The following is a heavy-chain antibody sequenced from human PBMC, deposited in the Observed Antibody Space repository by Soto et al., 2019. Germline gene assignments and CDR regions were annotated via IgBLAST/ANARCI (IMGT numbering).Heavy chain of an antibody. CDR3: ARATYDGDLDY. J-gene: IGHJ4*02. V-gene: IGHV3-30-3*01. Sequence: QVQLVESGGGVVQTGRSLRLSCAASGFTFSSYAMHWVRQAPGKGLEWVAVISYDGSNKYYADSVKGRFTISRDNSKNTLYLQMNSLRAEDTAVYYCARATYDGDLDYWGQGTLVTVSS. CDR2: ISYDGSNK. CDR1: GFTFSSYA. D-gene: IGHD4-17*01.